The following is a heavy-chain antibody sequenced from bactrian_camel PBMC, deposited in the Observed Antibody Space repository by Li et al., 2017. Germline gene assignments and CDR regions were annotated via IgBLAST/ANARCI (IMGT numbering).Heavy chain of an antibody. CDR1: GFTFNSSW. CDR2: IYTGGGST. D-gene: IGHD3*01. CDR3: ATVSPYAGVWSDKFSY. V-gene: IGHV3S19*01. Sequence: DVQLVESGGGLVQPGGSLRLSCAACGFTFNSSWMDWVRQAPGKGLEWVSSIYTGGGSTYYADSVKGRFTISKDNAKNTLYLQMNSLETEDTAVYYCATVSPYAGVWSDKFSYWGQGTQVTVS. J-gene: IGHJ4*01.